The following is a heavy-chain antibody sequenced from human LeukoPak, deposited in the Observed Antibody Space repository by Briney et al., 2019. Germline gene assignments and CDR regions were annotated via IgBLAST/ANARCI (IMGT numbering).Heavy chain of an antibody. V-gene: IGHV3-74*01. CDR2: INIDGRTT. J-gene: IGHJ6*02. Sequence: PGGPLRLLCAASGFTLSSYWMHWVRQAPGKGLVWVSRINIDGRTTTYADSVKGRFTISRDNAKNTLYLQLNSLRAEDTAVYYCARGRSYGMDVWGQGTTVTVSS. CDR1: GFTLSSYW. CDR3: ARGRSYGMDV.